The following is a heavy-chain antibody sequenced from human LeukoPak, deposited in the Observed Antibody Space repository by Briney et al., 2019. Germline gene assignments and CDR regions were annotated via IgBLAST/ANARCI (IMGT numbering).Heavy chain of an antibody. J-gene: IGHJ6*02. CDR3: ARDSRHLSMGAPYYYYGMDV. V-gene: IGHV4-61*01. Sequence: KPSETLSLTCSVSGGSVSSGSYYWSWIRQPPGKGLEWIGDIYYSGSTNYSPSLKSRVTISVDTSKNQFSLKLSSVTAADTAVYYCARDSRHLSMGAPYYYYGMDVWGQGTTVTVSS. D-gene: IGHD2/OR15-2a*01. CDR2: IYYSGST. CDR1: GGSVSSGSYY.